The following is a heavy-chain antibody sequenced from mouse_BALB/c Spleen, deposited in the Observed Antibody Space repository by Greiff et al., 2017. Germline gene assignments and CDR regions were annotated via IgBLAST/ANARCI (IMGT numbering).Heavy chain of an antibody. V-gene: IGHV5-17*02. CDR2: ISSGSSTI. D-gene: IGHD2-3*01. CDR3: ARFRDGYYFDY. J-gene: IGHJ2*01. Sequence: EVMLVESGGGLVQPGGSRKLSCAASGFTFSSFGMHWVRQAPEKGLEWVAYISSGSSTIYYADTVKGRFTISRDNPKNTLFLQMTSLRSEDTAMYYCARFRDGYYFDYWGQGTTLTVSS. CDR1: GFTFSSFG.